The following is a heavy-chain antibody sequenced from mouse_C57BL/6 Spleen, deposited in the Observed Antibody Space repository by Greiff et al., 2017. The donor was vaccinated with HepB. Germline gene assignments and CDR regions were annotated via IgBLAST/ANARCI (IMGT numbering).Heavy chain of an antibody. CDR2: ISDGGSYT. J-gene: IGHJ2*01. Sequence: EVKLMESGGGLVKPGGSLKLSCAASGFTFSSYAMSWVRQTPEKRLEWVATISDGGSYTYYPDNVKGRFTISRDNAKNNLYLQMSHLKSEDTAMYYCARDNPYYYGSSYVGRYFDYWGQGTTLTVSS. CDR1: GFTFSSYA. D-gene: IGHD1-1*01. CDR3: ARDNPYYYGSSYVGRYFDY. V-gene: IGHV5-4*01.